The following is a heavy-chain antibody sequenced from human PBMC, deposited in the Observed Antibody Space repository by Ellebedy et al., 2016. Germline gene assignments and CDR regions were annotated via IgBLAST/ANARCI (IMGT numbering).Heavy chain of an antibody. D-gene: IGHD5-24*01. Sequence: GRSLRLSXVASGFSVSSHYMTWVRQAPGKGLDWVSIIYTAGDSYYAASVKGRFTVSRDKSKNIFYLQMNSLRADDTAVYFCARFLEDNSDGFDVWGLGTRVTVSS. CDR3: ARFLEDNSDGFDV. CDR2: IYTAGDS. V-gene: IGHV3-53*01. J-gene: IGHJ3*01. CDR1: GFSVSSHY.